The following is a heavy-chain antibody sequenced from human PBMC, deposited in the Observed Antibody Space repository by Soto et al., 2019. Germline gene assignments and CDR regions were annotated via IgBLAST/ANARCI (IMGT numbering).Heavy chain of an antibody. CDR2: ISGSGGST. Sequence: GGSLRLSCAASGFTFTTYWMSWVRQAPGKGLEWVSAISGSGGSTYYADSVKGRFTISRDNSKNTLYLQMNSLRAEDTAVYYCAKERSGYGILFDYWGQGTLVTVSS. CDR1: GFTFTTYW. CDR3: AKERSGYGILFDY. V-gene: IGHV3-23*01. J-gene: IGHJ4*02. D-gene: IGHD5-12*01.